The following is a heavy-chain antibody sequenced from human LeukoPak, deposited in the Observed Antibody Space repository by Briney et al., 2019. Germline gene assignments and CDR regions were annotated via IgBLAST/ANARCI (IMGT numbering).Heavy chain of an antibody. CDR1: GFTVSSNY. D-gene: IGHD2-21*01. J-gene: IGHJ4*02. CDR3: AKSDCGSDGCKLLNY. CDR2: INGSGDAT. V-gene: IGHV3-23*01. Sequence: GGSLRLSCAASGFTVSSNYMSWVRQAPGKGLEWVSSINGSGDATKYADSVMGRFTISRDNSKNTVSLQMNSLRAEDTAIYYCAKSDCGSDGCKLLNYWGQGTLVIASS.